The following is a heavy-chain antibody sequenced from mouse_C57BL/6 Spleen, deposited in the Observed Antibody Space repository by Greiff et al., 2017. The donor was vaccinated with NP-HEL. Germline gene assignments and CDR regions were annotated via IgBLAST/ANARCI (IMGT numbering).Heavy chain of an antibody. J-gene: IGHJ1*03. Sequence: EVKLEESGGGLVKPGGSLKLSCAASGFTFSSYAMSWVRQTPEKRLEWVATISDGGSYTYYPDNVKGRFTISRDNAKNNLYLQMSHLKSEDTAMYYCAREEDSNWYFDVWGTGTTVTVSS. V-gene: IGHV5-4*03. CDR3: AREEDSNWYFDV. D-gene: IGHD2-5*01. CDR1: GFTFSSYA. CDR2: ISDGGSYT.